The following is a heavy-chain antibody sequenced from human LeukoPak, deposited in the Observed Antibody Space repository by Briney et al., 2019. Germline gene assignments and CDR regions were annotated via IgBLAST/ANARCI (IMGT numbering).Heavy chain of an antibody. CDR2: IYTSGST. Sequence: SETLSLTCTVSGGSISSYYWSWIRQPAGKGLEWIGRIYTSGSTNYNPSLKSRVTISVDTSKNHLSLKLSSLTAARTAVYYCARQESSGWYYYYYYYMDVWGKGTTVTISS. J-gene: IGHJ6*03. V-gene: IGHV4-4*07. D-gene: IGHD6-19*01. CDR1: GGSISSYY. CDR3: ARQESSGWYYYYYYYMDV.